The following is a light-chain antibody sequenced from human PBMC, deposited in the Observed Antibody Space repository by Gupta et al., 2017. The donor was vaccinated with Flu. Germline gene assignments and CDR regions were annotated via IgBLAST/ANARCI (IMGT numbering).Light chain of an antibody. Sequence: EIVLTQSPATLSVSPGEAATLSCRASQHVGINLAWYLHKPGQAPRLLIYAASTRAAGVPARFRASGSGTSFTLTISSFQSEDFAVYYCQQYHDWPPLTVGGGTRVQI. CDR1: QHVGIN. CDR2: AAS. V-gene: IGKV3-15*01. J-gene: IGKJ4*01. CDR3: QQYHDWPPLT.